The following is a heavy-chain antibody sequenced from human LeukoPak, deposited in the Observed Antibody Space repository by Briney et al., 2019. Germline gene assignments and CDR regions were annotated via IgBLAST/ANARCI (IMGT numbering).Heavy chain of an antibody. V-gene: IGHV3-23*01. J-gene: IGHJ4*02. CDR1: GFIFGSYA. CDR2: IIGVVAST. Sequence: GGSLSLSCEASGFIFGSYAMSWVRQAPGKGLEWVSVIIGVVASTYYVDSVKGRFTISRDNSKSTLYLQMNSLRAEDTAVYYCAKMPAYYSDSSGYGPYYFHYWGQGTLVTVSS. D-gene: IGHD3-22*01. CDR3: AKMPAYYSDSSGYGPYYFHY.